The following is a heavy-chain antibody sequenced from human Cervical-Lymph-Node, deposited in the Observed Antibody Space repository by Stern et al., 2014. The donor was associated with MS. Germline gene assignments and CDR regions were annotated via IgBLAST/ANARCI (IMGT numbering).Heavy chain of an antibody. V-gene: IGHV1-46*01. J-gene: IGHJ4*02. D-gene: IGHD2-21*01. CDR3: TIPNPAFEY. CDR1: GYLFTTYY. CDR2: INRDGGGT. Sequence: QVQLVESGAEVREPGASVTLSCATSGYLFTTYYIHWVRQAPGQGLEWVGLINRDGGGTAYAQRFQGRVTVTRDTSTSTVYMTLSSLKSDDTGVFYCTIPNPAFEYWGQGTPVAVSS.